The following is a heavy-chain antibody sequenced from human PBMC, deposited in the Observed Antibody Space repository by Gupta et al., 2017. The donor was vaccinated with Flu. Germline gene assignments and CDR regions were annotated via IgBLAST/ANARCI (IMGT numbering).Heavy chain of an antibody. J-gene: IGHJ4*02. D-gene: IGHD1-26*01. CDR1: GHSFSVYA. CDR2: IDASGGT. V-gene: IGHV1-3*01. Sequence: CKASGHSFSVYALHWVRQAPGQRLEWMGGIDASGGTRYSQTRQGRVTVTGDTTAGTTSLELTFLTSEDTAVYYCATERTWWDTFDSWGQGTPVTVSS. CDR3: ATERTWWDTFDS.